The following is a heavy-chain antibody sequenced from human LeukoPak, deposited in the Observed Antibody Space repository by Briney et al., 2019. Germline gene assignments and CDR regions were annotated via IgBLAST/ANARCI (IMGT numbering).Heavy chain of an antibody. J-gene: IGHJ6*02. V-gene: IGHV1-69*04. CDR1: GGTFSSFA. CDR2: IIPILGIA. D-gene: IGHD1-20*01. CDR3: TSSLYNWNYYYYYGMDV. Sequence: ASVKVSCKASGGTFSSFAISWVRQAPGQGLEWMGRIIPILGIANYAQKFQGRVTITADKSTSTAYMELSSLRSEDTAVYYCTSSLYNWNYYYYYGMDVWGQGTTVTVSS.